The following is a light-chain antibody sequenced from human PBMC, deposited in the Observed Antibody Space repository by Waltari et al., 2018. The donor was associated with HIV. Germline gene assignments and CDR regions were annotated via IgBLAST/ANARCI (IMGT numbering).Light chain of an antibody. J-gene: IGLJ2*01. V-gene: IGLV2-14*01. CDR1: SSDVGGYHY. CDR2: VVS. CDR3: SSYTSSSTLGV. Sequence: QSALTQPASVSGSPGQSITISCTGTSSDVGGYHYVSCYQQHPGKAPKLMIYVVSNRPSGVSNRFSGSKSGNTASLTISGLQAEDEADYYCSSYTSSSTLGVFGGGTKLTVL.